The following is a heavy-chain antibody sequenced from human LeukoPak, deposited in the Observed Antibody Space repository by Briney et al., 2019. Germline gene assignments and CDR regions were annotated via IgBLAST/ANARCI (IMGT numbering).Heavy chain of an antibody. V-gene: IGHV3-30*01. D-gene: IGHD6-13*01. Sequence: GRSLRLSSAASGFTFTSYSMHWVRQAPGKGPEWVAAVSRDGSETHYADSVKGRFTISRDSSKSTAYLEVNSLSAEDTAVYYCARDGGGFVSSPLDYWGQGTLVTVSS. CDR1: GFTFTSYS. CDR3: ARDGGGFVSSPLDY. CDR2: VSRDGSET. J-gene: IGHJ4*02.